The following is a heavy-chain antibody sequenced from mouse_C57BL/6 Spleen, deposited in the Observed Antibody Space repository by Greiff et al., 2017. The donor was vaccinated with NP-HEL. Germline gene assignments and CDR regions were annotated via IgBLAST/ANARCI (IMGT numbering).Heavy chain of an antibody. V-gene: IGHV1-26*01. J-gene: IGHJ2*01. D-gene: IGHD1-1*01. CDR2: INPNNGGT. CDR3: ARGITTVVASYYFDY. Sequence: EVQLQQSGPELVKPGASVKISCKASGYTFTDYYMNWVKQSHGKSLEWIGDINPNNGGTSYNQKFKGKATLTVDKSSSTAYMELRSLTSEDSAVYYCARGITTVVASYYFDYWGQGTTLTVSP. CDR1: GYTFTDYY.